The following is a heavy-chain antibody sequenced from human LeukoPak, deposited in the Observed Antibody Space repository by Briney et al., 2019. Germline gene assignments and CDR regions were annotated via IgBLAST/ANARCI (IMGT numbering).Heavy chain of an antibody. V-gene: IGHV4-31*03. CDR1: SGSISSGGYY. CDR3: ARETRPLRFLGSYYMDV. Sequence: PSQTLSLTCTVSSGSISSGGYYWSWIRQHPGKGLEWIGYIYYSGSTYYNPSLKSRVTISVDTSKNQFSLKLSSVTAADTAVYYCARETRPLRFLGSYYMDVWGKGTTVTVSS. CDR2: IYYSGST. J-gene: IGHJ6*03. D-gene: IGHD3-3*01.